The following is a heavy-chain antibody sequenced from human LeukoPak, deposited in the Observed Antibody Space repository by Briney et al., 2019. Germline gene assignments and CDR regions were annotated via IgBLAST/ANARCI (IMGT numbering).Heavy chain of an antibody. V-gene: IGHV3-21*01. J-gene: IGHJ4*02. CDR1: GFTFSSYS. Sequence: PGGSLRLSCAPSGFTFSSYSMNWVRYATAKGLEWVSSISSSSSYVYYADSVKGRFTISRDNAKNSLYLQMNSLRAEDTAVYYCARDRNRLDYDFWSGYQNYFDYWGQGTLVTVSS. D-gene: IGHD3-3*01. CDR3: ARDRNRLDYDFWSGYQNYFDY. CDR2: ISSSSSYV.